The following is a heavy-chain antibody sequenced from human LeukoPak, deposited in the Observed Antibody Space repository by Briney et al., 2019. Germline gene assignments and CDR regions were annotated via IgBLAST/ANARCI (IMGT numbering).Heavy chain of an antibody. Sequence: GGSLRLSCAASGFTLSKHWMTWVRQAPGKGLECVAIIKQDGSEKYYVNSVKGRFTISRDNSKNTLYLQMNSLRAEDTAVYYCARGGEGRFGFDYWGQGTLVTVSS. CDR2: IKQDGSEK. V-gene: IGHV3-7*03. D-gene: IGHD3-16*01. CDR1: GFTLSKHW. CDR3: ARGGEGRFGFDY. J-gene: IGHJ4*02.